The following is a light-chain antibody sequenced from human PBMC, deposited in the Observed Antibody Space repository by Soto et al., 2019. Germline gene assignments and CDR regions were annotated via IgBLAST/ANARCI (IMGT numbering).Light chain of an antibody. V-gene: IGLV2-23*02. CDR1: SSDVGKYNH. CDR3: CSYADGNKLWV. J-gene: IGLJ3*02. CDR2: EVN. Sequence: QAVLTQPASVSGSPGQSITIPCSGTSSDVGKYNHVSWYQQHPGKAPKVIIFEVNNRPSGISSRFSGSKSGNTASLTISGLQAEDEADYYCCSYADGNKLWVLGGGTQLTVL.